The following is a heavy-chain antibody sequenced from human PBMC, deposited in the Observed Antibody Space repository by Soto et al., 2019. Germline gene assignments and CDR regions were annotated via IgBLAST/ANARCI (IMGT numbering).Heavy chain of an antibody. CDR3: AKVGSYGYGSNSDVEC. CDR2: ISYDGSDQ. Sequence: QVQLVESGGGVVQPGSSLRLSCAVSGFTFRNYGMHWVRQAPGKGLEWVALISYDGSDQYYGEAVKGRFTISRDSSKNTLYLDVSSLRLEDTAVYYCAKVGSYGYGSNSDVECWGKGTMVTVSS. D-gene: IGHD5-18*01. J-gene: IGHJ4*02. V-gene: IGHV3-30*18. CDR1: GFTFRNYG.